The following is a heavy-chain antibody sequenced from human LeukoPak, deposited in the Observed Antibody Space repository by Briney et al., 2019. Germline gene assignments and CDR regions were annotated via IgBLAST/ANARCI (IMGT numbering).Heavy chain of an antibody. V-gene: IGHV3-53*01. CDR3: ARLTYYYDSSGYSS. D-gene: IGHD3-22*01. CDR1: GFTVSSNY. J-gene: IGHJ5*02. CDR2: IYSGGST. Sequence: GGSLRLSCVASGFTVSSNYMSWVRQAPGKGLEWVSVIYSGGSTYYADSVKGRFTISRDNSKNTLYLQMNSLRAEDTAVYYCARLTYYYDSSGYSSWGQGTLVTVPS.